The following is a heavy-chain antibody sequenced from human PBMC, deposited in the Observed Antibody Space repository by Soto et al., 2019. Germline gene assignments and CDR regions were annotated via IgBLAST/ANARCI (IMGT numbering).Heavy chain of an antibody. CDR2: ISYDGSNK. V-gene: IGHV3-30-3*01. CDR3: ARESWPRYDSSGYSPKPFDY. J-gene: IGHJ4*02. D-gene: IGHD3-22*01. Sequence: HPGGSLRLSCAASGFTFSSYAMHWVRQAPGKGLEWVAVISYDGSNKYYADSVKGRFTISRDNSKNTLYLQMNSLRAEDTAVYYCARESWPRYDSSGYSPKPFDYWGQGTMVTVYS. CDR1: GFTFSSYA.